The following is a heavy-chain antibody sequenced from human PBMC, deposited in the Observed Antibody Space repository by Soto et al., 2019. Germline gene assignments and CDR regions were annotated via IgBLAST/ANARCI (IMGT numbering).Heavy chain of an antibody. CDR2: ITHSGGT. CDR3: ARDRQFYHSWIGYENEGPDGLDV. D-gene: IGHD3-3*02. J-gene: IGHJ6*02. V-gene: IGHV4-34*01. CDR1: GGSFSGYF. Sequence: SETLSLTCAVSGGSFSGYFWTCIRQAPGKGLEWIGEITHSGGTNYNSSLKSRVMISVDTSKKQFSLILSSVTAADTAVYYCARDRQFYHSWIGYENEGPDGLDVWGQGTKVTVYS.